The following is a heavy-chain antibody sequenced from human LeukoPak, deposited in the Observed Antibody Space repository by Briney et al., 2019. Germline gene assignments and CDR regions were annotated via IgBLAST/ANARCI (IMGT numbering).Heavy chain of an antibody. D-gene: IGHD2-2*01. Sequence: PGGSLRLSCAASGFTFSRYWIHWVRQAPGKGLEWVSRINPDGSTTTYADSVKGRFTISRDNAKNTLYLQMNSLRAEDTAVYYCAKICSSTSCYGYYYYMDVWGKGTTVTVSS. CDR2: INPDGSTT. CDR1: GFTFSRYW. J-gene: IGHJ6*03. CDR3: AKICSSTSCYGYYYYMDV. V-gene: IGHV3-74*01.